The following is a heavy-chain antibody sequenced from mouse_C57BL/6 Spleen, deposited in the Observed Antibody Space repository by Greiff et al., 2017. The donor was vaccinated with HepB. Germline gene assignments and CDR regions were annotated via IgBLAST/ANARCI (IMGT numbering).Heavy chain of an antibody. Sequence: EVQLQQSGAELVRPGASVKLSCTASGFNITDDYMHWVKQSPEQGLEWIGWIDPDNGDTEYAQKFQGKATLTADKSSNTAYLQLSSLTSEDTAVYYCTRRGTGTWFASWGPRTLVTVSS. CDR2: IDPDNGDT. CDR3: TRRGTGTWFAS. CDR1: GFNITDDY. J-gene: IGHJ3*01. V-gene: IGHV14-4*01.